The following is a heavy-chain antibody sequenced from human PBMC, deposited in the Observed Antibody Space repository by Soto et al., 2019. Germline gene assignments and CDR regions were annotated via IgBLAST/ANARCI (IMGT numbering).Heavy chain of an antibody. CDR1: GFTFSSYA. V-gene: IGHV3-23*01. D-gene: IGHD2-2*01. CDR2: ISGSGGST. Sequence: GGSLRLSCAASGFTFSSYAMSWVRQAPGKGLEWVSAISGSGGSTYYADSVKGRFTISRDNSKNTLYLQMNSLRAEDTAVYYCAKDGVNIVVVPAARGGSNFDYWGQGTLVTVSS. CDR3: AKDGVNIVVVPAARGGSNFDY. J-gene: IGHJ4*02.